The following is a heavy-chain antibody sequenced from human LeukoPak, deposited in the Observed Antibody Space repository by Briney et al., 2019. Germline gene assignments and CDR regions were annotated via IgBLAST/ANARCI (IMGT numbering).Heavy chain of an antibody. CDR3: ARDSPTRGYSYGYLGYYGMDV. D-gene: IGHD5-18*01. J-gene: IGHJ6*02. CDR1: GYTFTGYY. V-gene: IGHV1-2*02. CDR2: INPNSGGT. Sequence: GASVKVSCKASGYTFTGYYMHWVRQAPGQGLEWMGWINPNSGGTNYAQKFQGRVTMTRDTSISTAYMELSRLRSDDTAVYYCARDSPTRGYSYGYLGYYGMDVWGQGTTVTVSS.